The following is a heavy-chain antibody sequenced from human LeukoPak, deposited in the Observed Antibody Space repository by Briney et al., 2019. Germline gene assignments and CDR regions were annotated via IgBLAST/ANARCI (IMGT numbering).Heavy chain of an antibody. Sequence: ASVKVSCKASGYTFTSYYMHWVRQAPGQGLEWMGIINPSGGSTSYAQKFQGRVTMTRDTSTSTVYMELSSLRSEDTAVYYCARAPPLGGVGATEWFDPWGQGTLVTVSS. J-gene: IGHJ5*02. CDR2: INPSGGST. CDR1: GYTFTSYY. D-gene: IGHD1-26*01. CDR3: ARAPPLGGVGATEWFDP. V-gene: IGHV1-46*01.